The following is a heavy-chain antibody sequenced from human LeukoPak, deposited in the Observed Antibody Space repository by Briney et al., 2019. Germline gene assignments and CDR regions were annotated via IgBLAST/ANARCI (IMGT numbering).Heavy chain of an antibody. CDR1: GGTFSSYA. J-gene: IGHJ4*02. CDR3: ARARRGYCSGGSCYPFDY. D-gene: IGHD2-15*01. Sequence: SVKVSCKASGGTFSSYAISRVRQAPGQGLEWMGGIIPIFGTANYAQKFQGRVTITADESTSTAYMELSSLRSEDTAVYYCARARRGYCSGGSCYPFDYWGQGTLVTVSS. V-gene: IGHV1-69*01. CDR2: IIPIFGTA.